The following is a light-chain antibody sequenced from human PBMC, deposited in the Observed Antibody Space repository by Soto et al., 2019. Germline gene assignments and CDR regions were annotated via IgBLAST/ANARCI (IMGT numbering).Light chain of an antibody. J-gene: IGLJ1*01. CDR2: EVT. Sequence: QSALTQPASVSGSPGQAITISCTGTSSDIGAYNYVSWFQQHPDKAPKHMIYEVTNRPSGVSNRFSGSKSGNAASLTISGLPPEDEAYYFCFSFTNSHTHIFGTGTKVTLL. V-gene: IGLV2-14*01. CDR3: FSFTNSHTHI. CDR1: SSDIGAYNY.